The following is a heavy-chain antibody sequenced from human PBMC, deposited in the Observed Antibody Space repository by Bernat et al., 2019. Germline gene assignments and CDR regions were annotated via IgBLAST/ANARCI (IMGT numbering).Heavy chain of an antibody. D-gene: IGHD3-10*01. V-gene: IGHV3-33*08. Sequence: VQLVESGGGLVQPGGSLRLSCVASGFTVSSNYMSWVRQAPGKGLEWVAVIWYDGSNKYYADSVKGRFTISRDNSKNTLYLQMNSLRAEDTAVYYCARDPMVRGVISAFDIWGQGTMVTVSS. CDR3: ARDPMVRGVISAFDI. CDR2: IWYDGSNK. CDR1: GFTVSSNY. J-gene: IGHJ3*02.